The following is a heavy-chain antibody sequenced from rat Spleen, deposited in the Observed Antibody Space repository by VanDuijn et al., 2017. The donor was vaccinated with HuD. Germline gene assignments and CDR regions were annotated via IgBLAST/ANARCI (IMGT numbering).Heavy chain of an antibody. CDR3: TTLLTGSSDY. J-gene: IGHJ2*01. D-gene: IGHD5-1*01. CDR2: ITNSGGST. Sequence: EVQLVESGGGLVQPGRSLKLSCAASGFTFSNYGMAWVRQAPTKGLEWVASITNSGGSTYYRDSVKGRFTISRDNAKSTLYLQMDSLRSEDTATYYCTTLLTGSSDYWGQGVMVTVSS. V-gene: IGHV5-27*01. CDR1: GFTFSNYG.